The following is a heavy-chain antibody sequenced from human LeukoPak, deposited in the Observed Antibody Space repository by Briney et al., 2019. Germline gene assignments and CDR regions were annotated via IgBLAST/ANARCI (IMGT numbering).Heavy chain of an antibody. J-gene: IGHJ4*02. V-gene: IGHV3-30*02. CDR3: AKNRHSSSFYYFDY. D-gene: IGHD6-13*01. Sequence: GGSLRLSCAASGFTFSSYGMHWVRKAPGKGLEWVTFIRYDGSNKYYADSVKGRFTVSRDNSKNTLYLQMNSLRAEDTAVYYCAKNRHSSSFYYFDYWGQGSLVTVSS. CDR2: IRYDGSNK. CDR1: GFTFSSYG.